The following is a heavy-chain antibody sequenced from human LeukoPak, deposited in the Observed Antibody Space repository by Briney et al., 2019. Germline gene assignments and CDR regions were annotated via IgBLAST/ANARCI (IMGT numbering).Heavy chain of an antibody. V-gene: IGHV3-21*01. J-gene: IGHJ4*02. CDR1: GFTLSSYT. CDR3: ARDPSGAWYYFDY. Sequence: GGSLRLSCAASGFTLSSYTMNWVRQVPGKGLEWVSSISSTSSYIYYADSSKGRFTISRDNAKNSLYLQMNSLRAEDTAVYYCARDPSGAWYYFDYWGQGTLVTV. CDR2: ISSTSSYI. D-gene: IGHD6-19*01.